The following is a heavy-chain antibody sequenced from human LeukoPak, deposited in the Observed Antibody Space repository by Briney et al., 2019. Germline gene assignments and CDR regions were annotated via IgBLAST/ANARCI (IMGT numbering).Heavy chain of an antibody. CDR3: ATASYGDYDLDY. D-gene: IGHD4-17*01. CDR2: ISYDGSNK. V-gene: IGHV3-30*03. J-gene: IGHJ4*02. CDR1: GFTFSRYG. Sequence: PGGSLRLSCAASGFTFSRYGMHWVRQAPGKGLEWVAVISYDGSNKYYADSVKGRFTISRDNSKNTLYLQMNSLRAEDTAVYYCATASYGDYDLDYWGQGTLVTVSS.